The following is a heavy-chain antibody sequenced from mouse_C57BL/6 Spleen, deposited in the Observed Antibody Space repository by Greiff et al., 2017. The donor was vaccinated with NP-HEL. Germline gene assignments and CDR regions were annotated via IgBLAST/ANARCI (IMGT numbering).Heavy chain of an antibody. D-gene: IGHD1-1*01. J-gene: IGHJ1*03. Sequence: DVHLVESEGGLVQPGSSMKLSCTASGFTFSDYYMAWVRQVPEKGLEWVANINYDGSSTYYLDSLKSRFIISRDNAKNILYLQMSSLKSEDTATYYCARDRYYGSRNWYFDVWGTGTTVTVSS. V-gene: IGHV5-16*01. CDR3: ARDRYYGSRNWYFDV. CDR1: GFTFSDYY. CDR2: INYDGSST.